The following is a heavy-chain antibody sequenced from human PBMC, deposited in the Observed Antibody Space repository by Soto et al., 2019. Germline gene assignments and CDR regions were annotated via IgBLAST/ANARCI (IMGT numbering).Heavy chain of an antibody. D-gene: IGHD2-2*01. CDR1: GGSFSGYY. J-gene: IGHJ4*02. CDR3: ARARVVVPAAIFKGVFDY. Sequence: QVQLQQWGAGLLKPSETLSLTCAVYGGSFSGYYWSWIRQPPGKGLEWIGEINHSGSTNYNPSLKSRVTISVDTSKNQFSLKLSSVTAADTAVYYCARARVVVPAAIFKGVFDYWGQGTLVTVSS. V-gene: IGHV4-34*01. CDR2: INHSGST.